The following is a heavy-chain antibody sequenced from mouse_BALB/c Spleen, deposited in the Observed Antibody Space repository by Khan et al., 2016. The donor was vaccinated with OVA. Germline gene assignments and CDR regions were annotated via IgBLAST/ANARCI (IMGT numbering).Heavy chain of an antibody. CDR1: GYTFTNYG. V-gene: IGHV9-3-1*01. Sequence: QIQLVQSGPELKKPGETVKISCKASGYTFTNYGMNWVQQSPGKALKWMGWINTYTGDPTYADDFKGRFAFSLDTSASTAYLQITNLKSEDTATYFCARPPYYSYTLDHWGQGTSVTVSS. J-gene: IGHJ4*01. D-gene: IGHD2-10*01. CDR2: INTYTGDP. CDR3: ARPPYYSYTLDH.